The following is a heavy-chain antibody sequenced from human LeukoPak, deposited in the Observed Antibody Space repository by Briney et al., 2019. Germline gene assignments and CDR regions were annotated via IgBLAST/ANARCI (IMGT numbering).Heavy chain of an antibody. J-gene: IGHJ4*02. CDR3: ATEVRQQLVRFPLDY. Sequence: PGGSLRLSCAASGFTFSSYAMHWVRQAPGKGLEWVAVISYDGSNKYYADSVKGRFTISRDNSKNTLYLQMNSLRAEDTAVYYCATEVRQQLVRFPLDYWGQGTLVTVSS. CDR2: ISYDGSNK. V-gene: IGHV3-30-3*01. CDR1: GFTFSSYA. D-gene: IGHD6-13*01.